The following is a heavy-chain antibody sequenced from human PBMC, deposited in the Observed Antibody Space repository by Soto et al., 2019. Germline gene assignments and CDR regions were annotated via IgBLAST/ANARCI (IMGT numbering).Heavy chain of an antibody. Sequence: GPSVKVSCKASGYTFTSYAMHWVRQAPGQRLEWMGWINAGNGNTKYSQKFQGRVTITRDTSASTAYMELSSLRSEDTAVYYCARALCSSTSCYWSLAFDYWGQGTLVTVSS. CDR1: GYTFTSYA. J-gene: IGHJ4*02. V-gene: IGHV1-3*01. CDR3: ARALCSSTSCYWSLAFDY. D-gene: IGHD2-2*01. CDR2: INAGNGNT.